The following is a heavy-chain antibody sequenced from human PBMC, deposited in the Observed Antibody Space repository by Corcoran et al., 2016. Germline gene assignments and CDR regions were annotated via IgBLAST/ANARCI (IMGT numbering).Heavy chain of an antibody. D-gene: IGHD3-22*01. V-gene: IGHV4-38-2*02. CDR1: GYSISSGYY. CDR2: IYHSGST. J-gene: IGHJ4*02. CDR3: ARDGDYYDSSGYKY. Sequence: QVQLQESGPGLVKPSETLSLTCTVSGYSISSGYYWGWIRQPPGKGLEWIGSIYHSGSTYYNPSLKSRVTISVDTSKNQCSLKLSSVTAADTAVYYCARDGDYYDSSGYKYWGQGTLVTVSS.